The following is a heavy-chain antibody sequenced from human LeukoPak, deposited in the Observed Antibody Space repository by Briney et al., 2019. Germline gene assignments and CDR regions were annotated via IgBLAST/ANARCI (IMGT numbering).Heavy chain of an antibody. V-gene: IGHV3-66*02. CDR1: GFTVSSNY. J-gene: IGHJ4*02. CDR3: ARDLEQLVPLGY. D-gene: IGHD6-6*01. CDR2: IYSGGST. Sequence: GGSLRLSCAASGFTVSSNYMSWVRQAPGKGLEWVSVIYSGGSTYYADSVKGRFTISRDNSKNTLYLQMNSLRAEDTAVYYCARDLEQLVPLGYWGQGTLVTVSS.